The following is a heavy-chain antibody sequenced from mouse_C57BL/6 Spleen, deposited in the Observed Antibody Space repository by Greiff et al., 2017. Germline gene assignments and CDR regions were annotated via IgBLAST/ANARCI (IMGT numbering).Heavy chain of an antibody. CDR1: GFNIKDDY. V-gene: IGHV14-4*01. Sequence: EVQLKQSGAELVRPGASVKLSCTASGFNIKDDYMNWVKQRTEQGLEWIGWIDPENGDTDYDSQFQGKATITADTSSNTAYLQRSSLTSEDTDDYYCTTGTANTPFDDWGTGTTVTVSS. J-gene: IGHJ1*03. D-gene: IGHD3-3*01. CDR2: IDPENGDT. CDR3: TTGTANTPFDD.